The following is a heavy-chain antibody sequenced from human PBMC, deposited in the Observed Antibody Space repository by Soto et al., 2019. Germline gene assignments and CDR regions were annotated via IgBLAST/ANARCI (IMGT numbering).Heavy chain of an antibody. V-gene: IGHV1-18*04. CDR3: ATSYDSGFDP. Sequence: QLQLVQSGAEVERPGASVRVSCKAYGYAFSKYGISWIRQAPGQGLEWMGWIRPDNGDTNYAQKFQGRVTMTTDTSSNTAYMELRSLRSDDPAVYYCATSYDSGFDPWGQGTLVSVSS. D-gene: IGHD5-12*01. J-gene: IGHJ5*02. CDR1: GYAFSKYG. CDR2: IRPDNGDT.